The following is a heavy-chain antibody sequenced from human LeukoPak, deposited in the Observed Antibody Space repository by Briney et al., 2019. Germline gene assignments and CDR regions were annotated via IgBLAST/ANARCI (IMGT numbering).Heavy chain of an antibody. J-gene: IGHJ4*02. CDR1: GFSFSDCG. V-gene: IGHV3-33*06. D-gene: IGHD3-22*01. CDR3: AKDRRVHYYDSSGYRYYFDY. CDR2: IWYDGGNK. Sequence: PGRSLRLSCAASGFSFSDCGMHWVRQAPGKGLEWVALIWYDGGNKYYADSVKGRYTISRDNSKNTLYLQMNSLRAEDTAVYYCAKDRRVHYYDSSGYRYYFDYWGQGTLVTVSS.